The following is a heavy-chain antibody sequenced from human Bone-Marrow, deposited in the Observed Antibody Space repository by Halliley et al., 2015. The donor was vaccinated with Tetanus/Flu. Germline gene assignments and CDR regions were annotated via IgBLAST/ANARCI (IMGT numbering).Heavy chain of an antibody. CDR3: ARVTWPTAIGHYNYGMDV. Sequence: TLSLTCTVSGGSMSGYYWSWIRQPPGKELEWIGYIYYSGSTNYNPSLKSRVTLSIDTSKNQFSLKLSSVTAADTAVYFCARVTWPTAIGHYNYGMDVWGQGTTVTVSS. J-gene: IGHJ6*02. CDR1: GGSMSGYY. CDR2: IYYSGST. V-gene: IGHV4-59*01. D-gene: IGHD2-2*01.